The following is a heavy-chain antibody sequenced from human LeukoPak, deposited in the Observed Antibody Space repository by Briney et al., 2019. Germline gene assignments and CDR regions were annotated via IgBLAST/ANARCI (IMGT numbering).Heavy chain of an antibody. V-gene: IGHV4-38-2*01. CDR2: IYHSGST. D-gene: IGHD1-26*01. CDR1: GYSISSGYY. J-gene: IGHJ4*02. CDR3: ATGEWELPEF. Sequence: SETLSLTCAVSGYSISSGYYWGWIRQPPGKGLEWIGSIYHSGSTYYNPSLKSRVTISVDTSKNQFSLKLSSVTAADTAVYYCATGEWELPEFWGQGTLVTVSS.